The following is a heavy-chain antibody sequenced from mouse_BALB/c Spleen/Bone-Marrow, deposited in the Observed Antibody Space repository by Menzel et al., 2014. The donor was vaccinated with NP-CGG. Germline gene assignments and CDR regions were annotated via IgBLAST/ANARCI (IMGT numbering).Heavy chain of an antibody. Sequence: EVKLMESGPGLVKPSQSLSLTCTVTGYSITSDYAWNWIRQFPGNKLEWMGYISYSGSTSYNPSLKSRISITRDTSKNQCSLQLNSVTTEDTATYYCAKTGTRYYFDYWGQGTTLTVSS. D-gene: IGHD4-1*01. CDR1: GYSITSDYA. V-gene: IGHV3-2*02. J-gene: IGHJ2*01. CDR3: AKTGTRYYFDY. CDR2: ISYSGST.